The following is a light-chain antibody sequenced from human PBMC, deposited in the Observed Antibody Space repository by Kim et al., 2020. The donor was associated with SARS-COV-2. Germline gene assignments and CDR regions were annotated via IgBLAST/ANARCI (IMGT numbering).Light chain of an antibody. J-gene: IGLJ2*01. CDR1: SGHGGFG. CDR2: LNNDGTH. CDR3: QTWGNGLVV. Sequence: ASVKLTCPLISGHGGFGIAWHQQQPEKGPRFLMKLNNDGTHIRGHGIPDRFSGSSSGAERYLTISSLQSEDEADYYCQTWGNGLVVFGGGTQLTVL. V-gene: IGLV4-69*01.